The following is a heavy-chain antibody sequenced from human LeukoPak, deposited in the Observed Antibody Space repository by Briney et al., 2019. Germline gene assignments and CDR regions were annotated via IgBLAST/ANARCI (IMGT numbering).Heavy chain of an antibody. D-gene: IGHD6-6*01. Sequence: GGSLRLSCAASGFTFDDYAVHWVRQAPGKGLEWVSGISWNSGSIGCADSVKGRFTISRDNAKNSLYLQMNSLRAEDTALYYCAKDRYSSSSHYFDYWGQGTLVTVSS. CDR3: AKDRYSSSSHYFDY. CDR2: ISWNSGSI. J-gene: IGHJ4*02. V-gene: IGHV3-9*01. CDR1: GFTFDDYA.